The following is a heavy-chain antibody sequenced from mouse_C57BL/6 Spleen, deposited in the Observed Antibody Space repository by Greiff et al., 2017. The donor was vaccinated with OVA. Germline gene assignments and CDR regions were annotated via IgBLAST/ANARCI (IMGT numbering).Heavy chain of an antibody. CDR1: GYTFTDYE. V-gene: IGHV1-15*01. Sequence: QVQLKESGAELVRPGASVTLSCKASGYTFTDYEMHWVKQTPVHGLEWIGAIDPETGGTAYNQKFKGKAILTADKSSSTAYMELRSLTSEDSAVYYCTRERLRDYEYFDVWGTGTTVTVSS. CDR2: IDPETGGT. J-gene: IGHJ1*03. CDR3: TRERLRDYEYFDV. D-gene: IGHD2-4*01.